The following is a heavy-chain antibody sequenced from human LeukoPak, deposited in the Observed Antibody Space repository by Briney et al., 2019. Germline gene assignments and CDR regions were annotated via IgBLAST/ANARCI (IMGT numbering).Heavy chain of an antibody. CDR1: GGSISSSSYY. Sequence: SETLSLTCTVSGGSISSSSYYWGWLRQPPGKGLEWIGSIYYSGSTYYNPSLKSRVTISVDTSKNQFSLKLSSVTAADTAVYYCARVPGYSSSWYWFDPWGQGTLVTVSS. V-gene: IGHV4-39*07. D-gene: IGHD6-13*01. J-gene: IGHJ5*02. CDR3: ARVPGYSSSWYWFDP. CDR2: IYYSGST.